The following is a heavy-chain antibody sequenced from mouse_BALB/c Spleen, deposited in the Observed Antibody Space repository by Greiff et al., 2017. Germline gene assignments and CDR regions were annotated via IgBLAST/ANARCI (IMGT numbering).Heavy chain of an antibody. CDR1: GYTFTSYY. J-gene: IGHJ3*01. CDR3: ARSGYYRYECAY. Sequence: QVQLQQSGPELVKPGASVRISCKASGYTFTSYYIHWVKQRPGQGLEWIGWIYPGNVNTKYNEKFKGKATLTADKSSSTAYMQLSSLTSEDSAVYFCARSGYYRYECAYWGQGTLVTVSA. CDR2: IYPGNVNT. D-gene: IGHD2-14*01. V-gene: IGHV1S56*01.